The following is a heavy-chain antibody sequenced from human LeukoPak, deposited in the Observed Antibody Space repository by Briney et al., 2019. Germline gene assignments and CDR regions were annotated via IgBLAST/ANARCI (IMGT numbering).Heavy chain of an antibody. V-gene: IGHV4-59*01. D-gene: IGHD3-3*01. Sequence: PSETLSLTCTVSGGSIDSYYWSWIRQPPGKGLEWIGYIYYSGSTNYNPSLKSRVTISVDTSKNQFSLKLSSVTAADTAVYYCARLGLGTYYDFWSGSYYFDYWGQGTLVTVSS. CDR1: GGSIDSYY. CDR2: IYYSGST. CDR3: ARLGLGTYYDFWSGSYYFDY. J-gene: IGHJ4*02.